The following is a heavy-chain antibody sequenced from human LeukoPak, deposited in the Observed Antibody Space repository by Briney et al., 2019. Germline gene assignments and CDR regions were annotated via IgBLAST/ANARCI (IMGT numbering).Heavy chain of an antibody. CDR3: ARDRSGSYGY. CDR2: ISSSSSYI. J-gene: IGHJ4*02. CDR1: GFTFSSYS. Sequence: GGSPRLSCAASGFTFSSYSMNWVRQAPGRGLEWVSSISSSSSYIYYADSVKGRFTISRDNAKNSLYLQMNSLRAEDTAVYYCARDRSGSYGYWGQGTLVTVSS. D-gene: IGHD1-26*01. V-gene: IGHV3-21*01.